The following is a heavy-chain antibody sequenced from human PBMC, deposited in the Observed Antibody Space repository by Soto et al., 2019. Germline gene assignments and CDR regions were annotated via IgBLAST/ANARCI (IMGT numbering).Heavy chain of an antibody. V-gene: IGHV1-69*18. CDR2: IIPVFRTS. D-gene: IGHD2-15*01. Sequence: QVQLVQSGAEVKKPGSSVKVSCSASGVTFSSYAFTWVRQAPGKGLEWMGNIIPVFRTSNYAQRFQGRLTISADASTYTVDIELSSLRSGDPGVYLCAKDGSWDISGGASWGQGTLVIVSA. CDR3: AKDGSWDISGGAS. CDR1: GVTFSSYA. J-gene: IGHJ4*02.